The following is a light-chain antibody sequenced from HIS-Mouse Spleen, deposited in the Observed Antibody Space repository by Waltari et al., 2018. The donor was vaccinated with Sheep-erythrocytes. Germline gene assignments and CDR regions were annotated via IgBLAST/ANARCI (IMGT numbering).Light chain of an antibody. V-gene: IGKV3-11*01. CDR2: DAS. Sequence: EIVLTQSPATLSLSPGDRATLPCRASQSVSSYLSWYQQTTGPAPRLLIYDASNRATGIPTRFSGSGSEADFTLTILSLGPEYFAVYYCKQRSDWLTFGGGTQVDIK. CDR1: QSVSSY. CDR3: KQRSDWLT. J-gene: IGKJ4*01.